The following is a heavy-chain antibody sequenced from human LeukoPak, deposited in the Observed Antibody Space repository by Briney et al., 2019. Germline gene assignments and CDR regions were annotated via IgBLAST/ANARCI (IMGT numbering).Heavy chain of an antibody. J-gene: IGHJ4*02. CDR2: VNSDGSST. CDR1: GFTFSSYW. Sequence: GGSLRLSCAVSGFTFSSYWMHWVRQAPGKGLVWVSRVNSDGSSTTYADSVKGRFTISRDNAKNTLYLQMNSLRAEDTAVYYCGRLKGYSYDYWGQGTLVTVSS. D-gene: IGHD5-18*01. CDR3: GRLKGYSYDY. V-gene: IGHV3-74*01.